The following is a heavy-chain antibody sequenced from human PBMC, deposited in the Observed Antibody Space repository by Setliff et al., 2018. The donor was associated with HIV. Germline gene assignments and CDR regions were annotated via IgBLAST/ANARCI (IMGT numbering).Heavy chain of an antibody. CDR2: IIPIFGTA. J-gene: IGHJ6*03. V-gene: IGHV1-69*13. Sequence: GASVKVSCKASGYTFTSSDINWVRQAPGQGLEWMGGIIPIFGTANYAQKFQGRVTITADESTSTAYMELSSLRSENTAMYYCARVLRGSSGWYGYYYMDVWGKGTTVTVSS. CDR3: ARVLRGSSGWYGYYYMDV. CDR1: GYTFTSSD. D-gene: IGHD6-19*01.